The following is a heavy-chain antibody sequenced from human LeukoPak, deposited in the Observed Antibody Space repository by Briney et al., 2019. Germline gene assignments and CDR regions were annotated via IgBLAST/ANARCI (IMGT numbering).Heavy chain of an antibody. CDR3: AELGITMIGGV. CDR2: ISYDGSNK. V-gene: IGHV3-30*18. D-gene: IGHD3-10*02. CDR1: GFTFSNYG. Sequence: GGSLRLSCAASGFTFSNYGVHWVRQAPGKGLEWVALISYDGSNKYYADSVKGRFTISRDNAKNSLYLQMNSLRAEDTAVYYCAELGITMIGGVWGKGTTVTISS. J-gene: IGHJ6*04.